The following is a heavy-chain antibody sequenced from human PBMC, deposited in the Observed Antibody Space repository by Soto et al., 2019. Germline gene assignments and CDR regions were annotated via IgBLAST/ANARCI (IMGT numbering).Heavy chain of an antibody. CDR2: IGTDSNT. CDR3: VRKNPGTRPFDY. V-gene: IGHV3-23*01. J-gene: IGHJ4*01. CDR1: GSTFDTYA. Sequence: GGSLRLSCASSGSTFDTYAMNWVRQAPGKGLAWVSAIGTDSNTYYADSVKGRFTISRDNSRTTLYLQMNSLRAEDTALYYCVRKNPGTRPFDYWGQGTLVTVSS.